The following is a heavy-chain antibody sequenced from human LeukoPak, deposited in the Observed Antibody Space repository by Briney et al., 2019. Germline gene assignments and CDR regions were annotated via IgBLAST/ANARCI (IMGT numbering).Heavy chain of an antibody. CDR2: ISGYSGNT. CDR1: GFTFTSYG. V-gene: IGHV1-18*01. D-gene: IGHD3-10*01. CDR3: ARNGRGGSGSYFDF. Sequence: ASVKVSCKASGFTFTSYGFSWVRQAPGQGFEWIGWISGYSGNTNSAQKLQGRVTMTTDTSTSTVYMELRSLRSDDTAVYYCARNGRGGSGSYFDFWGQGTLVTVSS. J-gene: IGHJ5*01.